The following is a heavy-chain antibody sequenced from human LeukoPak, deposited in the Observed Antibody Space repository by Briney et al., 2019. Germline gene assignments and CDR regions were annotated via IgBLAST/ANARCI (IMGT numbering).Heavy chain of an antibody. Sequence: GGSLRLPCAASGFTFSSYAMSWVRQAPGKGLEWVSAISGSGGSTYYADSVKGRFTISRDNSKNTLYLQMNSLRAEDTAVYYCAKAGVRCSSTSCYMTNYYYYMGVWGKGTTVTVSS. CDR1: GFTFSSYA. CDR2: ISGSGGST. D-gene: IGHD2-2*02. V-gene: IGHV3-23*01. CDR3: AKAGVRCSSTSCYMTNYYYYMGV. J-gene: IGHJ6*03.